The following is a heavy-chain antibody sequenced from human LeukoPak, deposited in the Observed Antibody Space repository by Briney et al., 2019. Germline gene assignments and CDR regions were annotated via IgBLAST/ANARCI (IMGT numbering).Heavy chain of an antibody. J-gene: IGHJ4*02. D-gene: IGHD2-2*01. CDR3: ARPTHLGYCSSTSCPYYFDY. V-gene: IGHV1-18*01. CDR1: GYTFTSYG. Sequence: ASVKVSCKASGYTFTSYGISWVRQAPGQGLEWMGWISAYNGNTNYAQKLQGRVTMTTDTSTSTAYMELRSLRSDDTAVYYCARPTHLGYCSSTSCPYYFDYWGQGTLVTVSS. CDR2: ISAYNGNT.